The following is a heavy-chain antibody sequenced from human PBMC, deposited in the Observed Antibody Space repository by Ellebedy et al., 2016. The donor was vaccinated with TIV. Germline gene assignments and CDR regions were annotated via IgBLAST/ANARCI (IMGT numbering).Heavy chain of an antibody. J-gene: IGHJ4*02. D-gene: IGHD2-15*01. Sequence: MPGGSLRLSCSASGGSISSYYWSWIRQPPGKGLECIGYIYYSGSTNYNPSLKSRVTISVGTAKNQFSLKLSSVTAADTAVYFCARDIELRSWGQGSLVTVSS. CDR1: GGSISSYY. CDR3: ARDIELRS. V-gene: IGHV4-59*01. CDR2: IYYSGST.